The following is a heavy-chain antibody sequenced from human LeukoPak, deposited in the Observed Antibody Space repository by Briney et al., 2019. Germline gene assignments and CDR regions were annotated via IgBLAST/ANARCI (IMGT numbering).Heavy chain of an antibody. D-gene: IGHD5-12*01. Sequence: GASVKVSCKASGYTFTSYGISWVRQAPGQGLEWMGWISAYNGNTNYAQKLQGRVTMTTDTSTSTAYMELRSLRSDGTAVYYCARDFLRSYYYYGMDVWGQGTTVTVSS. J-gene: IGHJ6*02. CDR1: GYTFTSYG. CDR2: ISAYNGNT. V-gene: IGHV1-18*01. CDR3: ARDFLRSYYYYGMDV.